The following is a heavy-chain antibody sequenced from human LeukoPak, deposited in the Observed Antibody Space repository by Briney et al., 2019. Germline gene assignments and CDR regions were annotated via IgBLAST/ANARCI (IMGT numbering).Heavy chain of an antibody. Sequence: ASVKVSCKASGGTFSSYAISWVRQAPGQGLEWMGRIIPILGIANYAQKFQGRVTITADKFTSTAYMELSSLRSEDTAVYYCARRAPGIAAAGDAFDIWGQGTMVTVSS. J-gene: IGHJ3*02. D-gene: IGHD6-13*01. CDR3: ARRAPGIAAAGDAFDI. V-gene: IGHV1-69*04. CDR1: GGTFSSYA. CDR2: IIPILGIA.